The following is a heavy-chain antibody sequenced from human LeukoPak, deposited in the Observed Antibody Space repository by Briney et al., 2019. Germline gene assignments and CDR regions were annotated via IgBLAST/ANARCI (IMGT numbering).Heavy chain of an antibody. CDR1: GFTFSNSW. D-gene: IGHD6-13*01. CDR3: ARDFATAAVDS. V-gene: IGHV3-7*01. Sequence: GGSLRLSCAASGFTFSNSWMSWVRQAPGKGLEWVANIKQDGSEKYYADSVKGRFTISRDNAKNSLYLQMNSLRAEDTAVYYCARDFATAAVDSWGQGTLVTVSS. J-gene: IGHJ5*01. CDR2: IKQDGSEK.